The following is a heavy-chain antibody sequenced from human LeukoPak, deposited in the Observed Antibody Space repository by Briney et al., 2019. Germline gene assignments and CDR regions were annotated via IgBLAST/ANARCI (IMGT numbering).Heavy chain of an antibody. V-gene: IGHV4-34*01. CDR3: ARRRVGYCSSTSCPKPFYYYYMDV. CDR1: GGSFSGYY. CDR2: INHSGST. D-gene: IGHD2-2*01. Sequence: PSETLSLTCAVYGGSFSGYYWSWIRQPPGKGLEWIGEINHSGSTNYNPSLKSRVTISVDTSKNQFSLKLSSVTAADTAVYYCARRRVGYCSSTSCPKPFYYYYMDVWGKGTTVTVSS. J-gene: IGHJ6*03.